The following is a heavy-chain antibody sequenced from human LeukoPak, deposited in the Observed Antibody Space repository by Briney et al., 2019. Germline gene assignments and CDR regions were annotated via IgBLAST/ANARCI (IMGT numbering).Heavy chain of an antibody. V-gene: IGHV1-8*01. CDR2: MNPNSGNT. J-gene: IGHJ6*03. D-gene: IGHD6-13*01. Sequence: ASVKVSCKASGYTFTSYDINWVRQATGQGLEWMGWMNPNSGNTGYAQKFQGRVTMTRNTSISTAYTELSSLRSEDTAVYYCARGAPSIAAAGNYYMDVWGKGTTVTVSS. CDR3: ARGAPSIAAAGNYYMDV. CDR1: GYTFTSYD.